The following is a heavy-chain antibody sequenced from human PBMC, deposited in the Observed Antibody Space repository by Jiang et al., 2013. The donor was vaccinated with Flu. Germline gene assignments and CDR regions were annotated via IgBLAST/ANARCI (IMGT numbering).Heavy chain of an antibody. CDR2: VDPEDGET. V-gene: IGHV1-69-2*01. CDR3: ATVPDSGSYRGAEYFQH. J-gene: IGHJ1*01. Sequence: SGAEVKKPGATVKISCKVSGYAFTDYYMHWVQQAPGKGLEWMGLVDPEDGETIYAEKFQGRVTITADTSTDTAYMELSSLRSEDTAVYYCATVPDSGSYRGAEYFQHWGQGTLVTVSS. CDR1: GYAFTDYY. D-gene: IGHD1-26*01.